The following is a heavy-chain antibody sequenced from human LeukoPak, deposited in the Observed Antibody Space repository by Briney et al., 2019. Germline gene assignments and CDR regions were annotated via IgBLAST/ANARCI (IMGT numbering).Heavy chain of an antibody. J-gene: IGHJ4*02. V-gene: IGHV4-59*01. CDR1: GGSISSYY. CDR2: IYYSGST. D-gene: IGHD6-19*01. Sequence: KPSETLSLTCTVSGGSISSYYWSWIRQPPGKGLEWIGYIYYSGSTNYNPSLKSRVTISVDTSKNQFSLRLSSVTAADTAVYYCARGRPSSDWGQGTLVTVSS. CDR3: ARGRPSSD.